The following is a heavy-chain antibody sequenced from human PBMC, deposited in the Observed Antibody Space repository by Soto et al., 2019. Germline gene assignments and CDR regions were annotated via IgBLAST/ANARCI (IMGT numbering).Heavy chain of an antibody. Sequence: EVRLVESGGGLVQPGGSLRLSCAASGFTVSSYYMSWVRQAPGKGLEWVSILYSDRTTYYAESVKGRFTISRDDSTNTVYFQMNSLRPEDTAVYYCARGFSYGWYGGDWGQGTLVTVSS. CDR2: LYSDRTT. D-gene: IGHD6-19*01. V-gene: IGHV3-66*01. CDR3: ARGFSYGWYGGD. J-gene: IGHJ4*02. CDR1: GFTVSSYY.